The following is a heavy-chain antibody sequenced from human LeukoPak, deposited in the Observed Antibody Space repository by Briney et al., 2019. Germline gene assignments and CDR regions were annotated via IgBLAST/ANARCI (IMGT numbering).Heavy chain of an antibody. D-gene: IGHD5-12*01. CDR1: GFAFESFT. CDR3: AKGLFSAYDKYLDS. V-gene: IGHV3-21*04. J-gene: IGHJ4*02. CDR2: ISAASSDI. Sequence: GGSLRLSCAGSGFAFESFTMTWVRQAPGKGLEWVSLISAASSDINYAESVRGRFTISRDNAKNSLFLQMDSLRVEDTAIYYCAKGLFSAYDKYLDSWGQGTLVTVSS.